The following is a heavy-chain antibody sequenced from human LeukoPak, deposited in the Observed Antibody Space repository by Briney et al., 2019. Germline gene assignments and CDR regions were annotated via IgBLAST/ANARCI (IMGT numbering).Heavy chain of an antibody. CDR1: GGSFSGYY. V-gene: IGHV4-34*01. D-gene: IGHD4-17*01. CDR2: INHSGST. CDR3: ARRNFHPYGRPPDY. Sequence: SETLSLTCAVYGGSFSGYYWSWIRQPPGKGLEWIGEINHSGSTNYNPSLKSRVTISVDTSKNQFSLKLSSVTAADTAVYYCARRNFHPYGRPPDYWGQGTLVTVSS. J-gene: IGHJ4*02.